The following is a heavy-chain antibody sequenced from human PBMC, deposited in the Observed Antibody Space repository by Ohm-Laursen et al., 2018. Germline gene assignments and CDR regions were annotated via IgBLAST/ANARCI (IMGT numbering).Heavy chain of an antibody. CDR2: INHSGST. V-gene: IGHV4-34*01. CDR1: GGSFSGYS. J-gene: IGHJ4*02. D-gene: IGHD6-19*01. Sequence: GTLSLTCAVYGGSFSGYSWNWIRQPPGKGLEWVGQINHSGSTSYNPSFKSRVTISVDTSKNQFSLKLSSVTAADTAVYYCARGFSGWWGRIDYWGQGILVTVSS. CDR3: ARGFSGWWGRIDY.